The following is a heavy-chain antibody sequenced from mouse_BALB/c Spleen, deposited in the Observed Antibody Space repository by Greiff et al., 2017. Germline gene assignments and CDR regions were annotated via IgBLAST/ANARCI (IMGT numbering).Heavy chain of an antibody. CDR2: IYPGSGST. CDR1: GYTFTSYW. Sequence: LKQPGSELVRPGASVKLSCKASGYTFTSYWMHWVKQRHGQGLEWIGNIYPGSGSTNYDEKFKSKGTLTVDTSSSTAYMHLSSLTSEDSAVYYCTRGGVRDAMDYWGQGTSVTVSS. D-gene: IGHD2-14*01. V-gene: IGHV1S22*01. J-gene: IGHJ4*01. CDR3: TRGGVRDAMDY.